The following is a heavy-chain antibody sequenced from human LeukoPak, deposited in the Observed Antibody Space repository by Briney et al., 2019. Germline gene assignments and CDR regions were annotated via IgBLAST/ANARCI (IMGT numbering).Heavy chain of an antibody. J-gene: IGHJ4*02. V-gene: IGHV4-34*01. CDR2: INHSGST. CDR3: ARGRTYYDILTGYPKTYFDY. CDR1: GGSFSGYY. Sequence: PSETLSLTCAVYGGSFSGYYWSWIRQPPGKGLEWIGEINHSGSTNYNPSLKSRVTILVDTSKNQFSLKLSSVTAADTAVYYCARGRTYYDILTGYPKTYFDYWGQGTLVTVSS. D-gene: IGHD3-9*01.